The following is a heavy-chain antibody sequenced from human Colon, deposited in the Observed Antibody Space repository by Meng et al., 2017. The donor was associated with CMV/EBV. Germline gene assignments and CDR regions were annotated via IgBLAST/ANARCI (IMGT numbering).Heavy chain of an antibody. CDR2: ISHDGTKK. J-gene: IGHJ5*02. Sequence: LSCAASGFTFSAFPIHWVRQALGKGLEWVAIISHDGTKKYYAESVKGRFSLSRDNSQNTVTVHMSSLRGDDTAVYYCARASNSSFDPWGQGTLVTVSS. V-gene: IGHV3-30*04. CDR3: ARASNSSFDP. D-gene: IGHD4-11*01. CDR1: GFTFSAFP.